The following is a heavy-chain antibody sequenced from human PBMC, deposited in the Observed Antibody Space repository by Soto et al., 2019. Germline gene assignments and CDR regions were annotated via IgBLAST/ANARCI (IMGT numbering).Heavy chain of an antibody. V-gene: IGHV1-8*01. CDR1: GYTFTDYG. Sequence: QVQLVQSGAEVKMPGASVKVSCKASGYTFTDYGINWVRQATGQGLEWMGWMNPKSGDTVYAQKFQGRVSMTRATSISTAYMELNSLKSEETAVYYCARVGYSVVGATVYWGQGTLVTVSS. CDR3: ARVGYSVVGATVY. D-gene: IGHD1-26*01. J-gene: IGHJ4*02. CDR2: MNPKSGDT.